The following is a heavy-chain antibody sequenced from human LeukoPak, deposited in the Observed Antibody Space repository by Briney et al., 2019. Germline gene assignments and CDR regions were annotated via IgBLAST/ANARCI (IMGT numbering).Heavy chain of an antibody. J-gene: IGHJ3*02. CDR1: GYTFTDYY. CDR3: ARERYRGDTFDI. CDR2: INPNSGGP. D-gene: IGHD1-1*01. V-gene: IGHV1-2*02. Sequence: ASVKVSCKASGYTFTDYYMHWVRHAPGQGLEWMGWINPNSGGPNYAQKFQGSVTMTRGTSISTAYMELSRLRSDDTAVYYCARERYRGDTFDIWGQGTMVTVSS.